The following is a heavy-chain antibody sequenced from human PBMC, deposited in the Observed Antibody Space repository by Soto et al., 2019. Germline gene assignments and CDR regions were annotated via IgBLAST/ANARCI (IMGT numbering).Heavy chain of an antibody. CDR1: GYTFTSYA. Sequence: ASVKVSCKASGYTFTSYAMHWVRQAPGQRLEWMGWINAGNGNTKYSQKFQGRVTITRDTSASTAYMELSSLRSEGTAVYYCARWEPWDTAMIDYWGQGTLVTVSS. V-gene: IGHV1-3*01. J-gene: IGHJ4*02. D-gene: IGHD5-18*01. CDR2: INAGNGNT. CDR3: ARWEPWDTAMIDY.